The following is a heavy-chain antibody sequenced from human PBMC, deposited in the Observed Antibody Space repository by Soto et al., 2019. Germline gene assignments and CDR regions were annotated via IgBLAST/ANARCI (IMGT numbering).Heavy chain of an antibody. J-gene: IGHJ5*02. Sequence: SVKVSCKASGYTFTSYDINWVRQATGQGLEWMGGMIPNFGTANYAQKFQGRVTITADESTSTAYMELSSLRSEDTAVYYCARVGITMVRATLAWFDPWGQGTLVTVSS. CDR3: ARVGITMVRATLAWFDP. CDR2: MIPNFGTA. CDR1: GYTFTSYD. V-gene: IGHV1-69*13. D-gene: IGHD3-10*01.